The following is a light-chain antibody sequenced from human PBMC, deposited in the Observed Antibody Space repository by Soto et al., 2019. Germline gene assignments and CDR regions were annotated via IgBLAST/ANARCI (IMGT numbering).Light chain of an antibody. CDR1: SSDVGGYKY. Sequence: QSALTQTASVSGSPGQSITISCTGTSSDVGGYKYVSWYQHHPGKAPKLMIYEVTNRPSGVSNRFSGSKSGNTASLTISGLQAEDEADYYCNSYTSSSTFVFGTGTTVTVL. J-gene: IGLJ1*01. CDR3: NSYTSSSTFV. V-gene: IGLV2-14*01. CDR2: EVT.